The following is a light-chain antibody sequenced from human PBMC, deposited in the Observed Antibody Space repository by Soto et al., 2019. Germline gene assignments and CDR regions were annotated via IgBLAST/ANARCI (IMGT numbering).Light chain of an antibody. Sequence: DIHMTQSPSPLSASVGDRVTITCRASQSISSWLAWYQQKPGKAPKLLIYDASSLESGVPSRFSGSRSGTDFTLTISSLQPEDFAAYYCLLDFSYFWAFGQGTKV. CDR2: DAS. CDR3: LLDFSYFWA. J-gene: IGKJ1*01. V-gene: IGKV1-5*01. CDR1: QSISSW.